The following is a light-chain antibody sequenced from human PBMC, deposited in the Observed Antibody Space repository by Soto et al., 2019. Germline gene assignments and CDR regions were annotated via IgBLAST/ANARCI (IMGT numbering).Light chain of an antibody. V-gene: IGKV1-13*02. J-gene: IGKJ3*01. Sequence: AIQLTQSPSSLSASVGDRVTITCRASQSISSALAWYQQKPGKAPKLLIYDASSLESGVPSRFSGSGSGTDFTLTISSLQPEDFAIYYCQQFNSYPPFTFGPGTKVDIK. CDR2: DAS. CDR3: QQFNSYPPFT. CDR1: QSISSA.